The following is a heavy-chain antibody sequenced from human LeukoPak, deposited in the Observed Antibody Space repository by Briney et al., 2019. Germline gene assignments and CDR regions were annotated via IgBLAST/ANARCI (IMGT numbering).Heavy chain of an antibody. Sequence: PSETLSLTCAVYGGSFSGYYWSWIRQPPGKGLEWIGEINHSGSTNYNPSLKSRVTISVDTSKNQFSLKLSSVTAADTAVYSCARGFGYSYGKRTFDYWGQGTLVTVSS. CDR3: ARGFGYSYGKRTFDY. D-gene: IGHD5-18*01. CDR2: INHSGST. V-gene: IGHV4-34*01. CDR1: GGSFSGYY. J-gene: IGHJ4*02.